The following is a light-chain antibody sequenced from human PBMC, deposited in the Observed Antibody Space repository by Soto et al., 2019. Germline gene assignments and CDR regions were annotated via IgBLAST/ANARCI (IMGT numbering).Light chain of an antibody. Sequence: QPVLTQPASVSGSPGQSITISCTGTSSDVGDYKYVSWYQQHPGKAPKLMIYEVSNRPSGVSNRFSGSKSGNTASLTISGLQAEDEADYYCSSYTSSSSRVFGTGTKVTVL. CDR1: SSDVGDYKY. V-gene: IGLV2-14*01. CDR3: SSYTSSSSRV. J-gene: IGLJ1*01. CDR2: EVS.